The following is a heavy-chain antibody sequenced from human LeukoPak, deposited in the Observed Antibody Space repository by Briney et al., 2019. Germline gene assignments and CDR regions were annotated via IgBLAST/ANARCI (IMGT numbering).Heavy chain of an antibody. CDR3: ARYYRLDY. D-gene: IGHD2-15*01. V-gene: IGHV3-30*02. CDR1: GFTFSAYG. Sequence: GGSLRLSCAASGFTFSAYGMHWVRQAPGKGLEWVAFIRYDGSKKYYADSVKGRFTISRDNSENTLYLQMNSLRADDTAVYYCARYYRLDYWGQGTLVTVSS. J-gene: IGHJ4*02. CDR2: IRYDGSKK.